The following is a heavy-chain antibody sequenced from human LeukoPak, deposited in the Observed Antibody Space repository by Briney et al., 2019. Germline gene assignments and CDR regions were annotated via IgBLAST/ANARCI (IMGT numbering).Heavy chain of an antibody. Sequence: GGSLRLSCAASGFTFSSYSMNWVRQAPGKGLEWVSSISSRSSYIYYADSVEGRFTISRDNAKNSLYLQMNGLRAEDTAVYYCAREMGSSYYDSSGYYGFFDYWGQGTLVTASS. D-gene: IGHD3-22*01. CDR3: AREMGSSYYDSSGYYGFFDY. CDR2: ISSRSSYI. J-gene: IGHJ4*02. V-gene: IGHV3-21*01. CDR1: GFTFSSYS.